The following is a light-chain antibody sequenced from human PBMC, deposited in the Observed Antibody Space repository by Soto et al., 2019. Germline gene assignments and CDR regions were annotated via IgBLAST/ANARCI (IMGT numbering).Light chain of an antibody. J-gene: IGKJ1*01. CDR3: QQYNNWPSWT. CDR2: GAS. V-gene: IGKV3D-15*01. CDR1: QRVSSN. Sequence: EIVMTQSPATLSVSPGERATLSCRASQRVSSNLAWYQQKPGQAPRLLIYGASIRATGIPARFSGSGSGTEFTLTISSLQSEDFAVYYCQQYNNWPSWTFGQGTKVEIK.